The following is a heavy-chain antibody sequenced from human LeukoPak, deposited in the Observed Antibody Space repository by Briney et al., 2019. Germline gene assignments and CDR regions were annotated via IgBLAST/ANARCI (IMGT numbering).Heavy chain of an antibody. J-gene: IGHJ6*03. V-gene: IGHV1-69*05. CDR2: IIPIFGTA. CDR3: ARYTIFGRVYYYYYMDV. D-gene: IGHD3-3*01. Sequence: SVKVSCKSSGGTFSSYAISWVRQAPGQGLEWMGVIIPIFGTANYAQKFQGRVTITTDESTSTAYMELSSLRSEDTAVYYCARYTIFGRVYYYYYMDVWGKGTTVTVSS. CDR1: GGTFSSYA.